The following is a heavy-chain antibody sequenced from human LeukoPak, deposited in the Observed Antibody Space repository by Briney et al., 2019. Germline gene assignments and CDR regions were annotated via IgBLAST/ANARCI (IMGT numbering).Heavy chain of an antibody. J-gene: IGHJ4*02. CDR1: GGSISSSSYY. CDR2: VYYSGST. V-gene: IGHV4-39*07. D-gene: IGHD3-22*01. Sequence: SETLSLTCIVSGGSISSSSYYWGWIRQPPGKGLEWIASVYYSGSTYYNPSLNSRVTISVDTSKNQFSLKLSSVTAADTALYYCVREGMIVAVTPFDYWGQGTLVTVSS. CDR3: VREGMIVAVTPFDY.